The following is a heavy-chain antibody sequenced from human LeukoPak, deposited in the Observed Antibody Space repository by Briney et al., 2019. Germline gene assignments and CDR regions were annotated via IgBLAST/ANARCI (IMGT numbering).Heavy chain of an antibody. CDR2: ISAYNGHT. J-gene: IGHJ4*02. Sequence: ASVKVSCKASGYTFINYGISWVRQAPGQGLEWMGWISAYNGHTNYAQKLQGRVTMTTDTSTTTAYMELRSLSSDDTAVYYCARGGSGWYLDYCGQGTLVTVSS. CDR1: GYTFINYG. D-gene: IGHD6-19*01. V-gene: IGHV1-18*01. CDR3: ARGGSGWYLDY.